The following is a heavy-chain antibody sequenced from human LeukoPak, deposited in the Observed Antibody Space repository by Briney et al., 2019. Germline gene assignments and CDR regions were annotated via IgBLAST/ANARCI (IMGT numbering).Heavy chain of an antibody. D-gene: IGHD5-12*01. V-gene: IGHV4-61*02. Sequence: PSETLSLTCTVSGVSISSGDYYWSWIRQPAGKGLEWIGRIYTSGSTNYNPSLKSRVTMSVDTSKNQFSLKLSSVTAADTAVYYCASGPGGDSGYDLFYWGQGTLVTVSS. J-gene: IGHJ4*02. CDR1: GVSISSGDYY. CDR3: ASGPGGDSGYDLFY. CDR2: IYTSGST.